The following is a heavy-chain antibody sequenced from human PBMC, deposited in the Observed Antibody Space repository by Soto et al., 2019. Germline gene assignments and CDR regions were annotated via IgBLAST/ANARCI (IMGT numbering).Heavy chain of an antibody. V-gene: IGHV3-49*04. CDR2: IRSKAYGGTT. Sequence: PGGSLRLSCTASGFTFGDYAMSWVRQAPGKGLEWVGFIRSKAYGGTTEYAASVKGRFTISRDDSKSIAYLQMNSLKTEDTAVYYCNTLMVYATPPYYFDYWGQGTLVTVSS. D-gene: IGHD2-8*01. CDR1: GFTFGDYA. CDR3: NTLMVYATPPYYFDY. J-gene: IGHJ4*02.